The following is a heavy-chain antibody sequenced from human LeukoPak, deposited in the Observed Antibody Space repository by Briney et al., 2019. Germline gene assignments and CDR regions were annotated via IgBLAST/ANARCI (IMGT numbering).Heavy chain of an antibody. J-gene: IGHJ4*02. Sequence: XSMNWVRQXPXXXXEWVSSISSSSSYIYYADSVKGRFTISRDNAKNSLYLQMNSLRAEDTAVYYCARARRSSSWYDYWGQGTLVTVSS. CDR1: XS. CDR3: ARARRSSSWYDY. V-gene: IGHV3-21*01. CDR2: ISSSSSYI. D-gene: IGHD6-13*01.